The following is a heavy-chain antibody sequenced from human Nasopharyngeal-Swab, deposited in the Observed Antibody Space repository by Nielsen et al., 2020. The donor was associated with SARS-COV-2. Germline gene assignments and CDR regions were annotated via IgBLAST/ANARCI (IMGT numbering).Heavy chain of an antibody. Sequence: ASVKVSCKASGYTFTSYAMNWVRQAPGQGLEWMGWINTNTGNPTYAQGLTGRSVFSSDTSVSTAYLQICSLKAEDTAVYYCAVHSSGWYLPSDYWGQGTLVTVSS. CDR1: GYTFTSYA. CDR3: AVHSSGWYLPSDY. V-gene: IGHV7-4-1*01. D-gene: IGHD6-19*01. CDR2: INTNTGNP. J-gene: IGHJ4*02.